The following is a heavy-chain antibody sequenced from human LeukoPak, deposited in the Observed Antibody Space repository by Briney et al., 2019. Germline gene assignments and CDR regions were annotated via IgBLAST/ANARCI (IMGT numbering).Heavy chain of an antibody. D-gene: IGHD3-22*01. Sequence: GGSLRLSCEASGFSMSVYWMSWVRQAPGKGLEWVGNIKQDGSERNYVDSVKGRFTISRDNAKKSLYLQINSLRAEDTAVYYCARDWGAYYHFFDYWGQGTLVTVSS. CDR2: IKQDGSER. CDR1: GFSMSVYW. V-gene: IGHV3-7*01. J-gene: IGHJ4*02. CDR3: ARDWGAYYHFFDY.